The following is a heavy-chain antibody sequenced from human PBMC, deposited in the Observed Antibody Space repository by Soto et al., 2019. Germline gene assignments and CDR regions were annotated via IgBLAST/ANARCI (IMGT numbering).Heavy chain of an antibody. CDR1: GYTFTNYG. Sequence: ASVKVSCKASGYTFTNYGISWVRQAPGQGLEWMGWISTNSGHTDYAQNLRGRVTMTTDTSTTTAYMELSSLRSEDTAVYYCARGINTDYCSGGSCYNPGYYYGMDVWGKGTTVTVSS. CDR3: ARGINTDYCSGGSCYNPGYYYGMDV. V-gene: IGHV1-18*04. CDR2: ISTNSGHT. J-gene: IGHJ6*04. D-gene: IGHD2-15*01.